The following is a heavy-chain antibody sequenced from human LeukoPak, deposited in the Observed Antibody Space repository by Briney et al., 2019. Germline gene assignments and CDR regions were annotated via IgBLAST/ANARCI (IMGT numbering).Heavy chain of an antibody. CDR2: ISWNSGSI. V-gene: IGHV3-9*01. D-gene: IGHD6-13*01. J-gene: IGHJ4*02. CDR3: AKDVSYSSSWYHLDY. CDR1: GFTFDDYA. Sequence: PGRSLRLSCAASGFTFDDYAMHWVRQAPGKGLEWVSGISWNSGSIGYADSVKGRFTISRDNAKNSLYLQINSLRAEDTALYYCAKDVSYSSSWYHLDYWGQGTLVTVSS.